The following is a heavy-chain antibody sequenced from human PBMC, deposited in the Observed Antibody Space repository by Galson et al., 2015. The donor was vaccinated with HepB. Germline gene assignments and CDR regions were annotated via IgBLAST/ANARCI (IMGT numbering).Heavy chain of an antibody. CDR2: ISSSSSYI. J-gene: IGHJ3*02. CDR3: ARANSYYDILTGYKGHDAFDI. D-gene: IGHD3-9*01. V-gene: IGHV3-21*01. Sequence: SLRLSCAASGFTFSSYSMNWVRQAPGKGLEWVSSISSSSSYIYYADSVKGRFTISRDNAKNSLYLQMNSLRAEDTAVYYCARANSYYDILTGYKGHDAFDIWGQGTMVTVSS. CDR1: GFTFSSYS.